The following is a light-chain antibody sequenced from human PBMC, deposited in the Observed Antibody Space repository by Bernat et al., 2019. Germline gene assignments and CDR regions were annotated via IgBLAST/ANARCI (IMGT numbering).Light chain of an antibody. V-gene: IGKV1-5*03. CDR1: QSISYY. CDR2: KVS. Sequence: DIQMTQSPSTLSAAVGDRVTITRRASQSISYYLAWYQQKPGKAPKVLIYKVSTLQSGVPARFNGSGSGAEFTLTIDSLQPDDFATYYCQQYNKYPFTFGPGTKVEIK. J-gene: IGKJ3*01. CDR3: QQYNKYPFT.